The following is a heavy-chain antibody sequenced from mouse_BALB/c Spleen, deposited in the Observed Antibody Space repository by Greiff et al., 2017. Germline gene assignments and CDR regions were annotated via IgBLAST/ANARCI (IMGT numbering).Heavy chain of an antibody. D-gene: IGHD4-1*01. J-gene: IGHJ2*01. V-gene: IGHV5-6*01. CDR2: ISSGGSYT. CDR1: GFTFSSYG. Sequence: EVKLMESGGDLVKPGGSLKLSCAASGFTFSSYGMSWVRQTPDKRLEWVATISSGGSYTYYPDSVKGRVTISRDNAKNTLYLQMSSLKSEDTDMYIYVRHGSAYSFDYWGQGTTLAVSS. CDR3: VRHGSAYSFDY.